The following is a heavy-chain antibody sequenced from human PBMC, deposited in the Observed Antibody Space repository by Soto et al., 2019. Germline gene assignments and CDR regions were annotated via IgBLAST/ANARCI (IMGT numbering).Heavy chain of an antibody. V-gene: IGHV3-64D*08. CDR2: ISSNGGST. CDR3: VKHADTAMVTGYYGMDV. CDR1: GFTFSSYA. Sequence: SGGSLRPSCAASGFTFSSYAMSGVRQAPGKGLEWVSAISSNGGSTYYAESVKGRFTISRDNSKNTLYLQMSSLRAEDTAVYYCVKHADTAMVTGYYGMDVWGQGTTVTVSS. D-gene: IGHD5-18*01. J-gene: IGHJ6*02.